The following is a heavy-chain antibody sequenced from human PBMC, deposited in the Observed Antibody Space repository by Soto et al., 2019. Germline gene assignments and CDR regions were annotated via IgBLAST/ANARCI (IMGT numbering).Heavy chain of an antibody. J-gene: IGHJ6*02. D-gene: IGHD2-21*02. CDR2: IIPASDTE. CDR3: ATAVTAGTYYNYGLDV. Sequence: QVHLVQSGAEVKKPGSSVNISCKVSGGTFGTYGLNWVRQFPGQGLEWMGGIIPASDTENYAQKFQGRVTITAEKSTNIANMQMDSLTSDDTAVYYCATAVTAGTYYNYGLDVWGQGTTVTVS. CDR1: GGTFGTYG. V-gene: IGHV1-69*14.